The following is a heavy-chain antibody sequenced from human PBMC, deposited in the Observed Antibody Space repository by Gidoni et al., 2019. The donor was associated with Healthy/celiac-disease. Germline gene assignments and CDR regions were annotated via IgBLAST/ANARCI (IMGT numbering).Heavy chain of an antibody. CDR1: GGNFSSYA. CDR2: IIPIFGTA. V-gene: IGHV1-69*01. J-gene: IGHJ6*02. Sequence: QVQLVQSGAEVKKPGSSVKVSCKASGGNFSSYAISWVRQAPGQGLEWMGGIIPIFGTANYAQKFQGRVTITADESTSTAYMELSSLRSEDTAVYYCARDPGGRYYYYYGMDVWGQGTTVTVSS. D-gene: IGHD2-15*01. CDR3: ARDPGGRYYYYYGMDV.